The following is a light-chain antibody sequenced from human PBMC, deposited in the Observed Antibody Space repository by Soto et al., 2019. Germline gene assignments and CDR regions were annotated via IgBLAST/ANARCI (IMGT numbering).Light chain of an antibody. V-gene: IGKV3-20*01. Sequence: EIVLTQSPGTPSLSPGERATLSCRASQSVNNNYLAWYQQKPGQAPRLLIFGASRRATGIPDRFIGSGSGTEFILTISRLEPDDFAVYYCQQYGSSPPRFTFGGGTKVDI. CDR3: QQYGSSPPRFT. CDR2: GAS. CDR1: QSVNNNY. J-gene: IGKJ4*01.